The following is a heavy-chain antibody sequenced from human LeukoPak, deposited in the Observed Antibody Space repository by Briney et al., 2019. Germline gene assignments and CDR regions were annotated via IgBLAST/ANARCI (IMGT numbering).Heavy chain of an antibody. Sequence: SETLSLTCTVSGASISSYYWSWIRQPPGKGLEWIGYIHYSGSTNYNSSLKSRVTISLDTSKNQFSLKLRSVTAADTAVYYCTKVASTGFIAYYFDYWGQGTLVTVSS. J-gene: IGHJ4*02. V-gene: IGHV4-59*01. CDR1: GASISSYY. CDR2: IHYSGST. D-gene: IGHD3-16*02. CDR3: TKVASTGFIAYYFDY.